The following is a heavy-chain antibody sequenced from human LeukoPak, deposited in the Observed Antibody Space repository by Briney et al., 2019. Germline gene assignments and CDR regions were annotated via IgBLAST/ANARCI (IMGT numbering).Heavy chain of an antibody. D-gene: IGHD3-22*01. J-gene: IGHJ2*01. CDR3: ARQGDYYDSSGYYYGWYFDL. CDR1: GGSISSYY. V-gene: IGHV4-59*08. CDR2: IYYSGST. Sequence: SETLSLTCTVSGGSISSYYWSWIRQPPGKGLKWIGYIYYSGSTNYNPSPKSRVTISVDTSKNQFSLKLSSVTAADTAVYYCARQGDYYDSSGYYYGWYFDLWGRGTLVTVSS.